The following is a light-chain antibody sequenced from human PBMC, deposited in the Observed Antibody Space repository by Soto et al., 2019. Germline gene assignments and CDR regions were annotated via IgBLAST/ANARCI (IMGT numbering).Light chain of an antibody. V-gene: IGLV1-44*01. CDR1: SSNIGSNT. Sequence: QSVLTQPPSASGTPGQRVTISCSGSSSNIGSNTVNWYQQLPGTAPKLLIYSNNQRPSGVPDRFSGSKSGTSASLAISGLQSEDEADYYCAAWDVSLNGPVFGGGTKLTVI. CDR3: AAWDVSLNGPV. CDR2: SNN. J-gene: IGLJ3*02.